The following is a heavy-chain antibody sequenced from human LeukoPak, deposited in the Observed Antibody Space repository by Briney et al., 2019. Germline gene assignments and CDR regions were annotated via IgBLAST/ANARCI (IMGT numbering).Heavy chain of an antibody. J-gene: IGHJ4*02. V-gene: IGHV4-38-2*02. D-gene: IGHD1-1*01. CDR2: IYHSGST. CDR3: MRTDWNALGF. CDR1: GYSITSGYY. Sequence: SETLSLTCTVSGYSITSGYYWGWIRQPPGKGLEWIGSIYHSGSTYYNPSLKSRVTISTDTSKNQFSLKLSSVTAADAAVYYCMRTDWNALGFWGQGTLVTVSS.